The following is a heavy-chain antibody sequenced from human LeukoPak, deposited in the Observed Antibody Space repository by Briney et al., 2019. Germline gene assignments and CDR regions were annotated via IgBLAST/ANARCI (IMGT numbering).Heavy chain of an antibody. CDR1: GFTFSSYW. J-gene: IGHJ6*02. V-gene: IGHV3-7*01. Sequence: PGGSLRLSCVASGFTFSSYWMNWVRQAPGKGLEWVANIKQDGSKKYYVGSVKGRFTISRDNPKNSLYLQMNSLGAEDTAVYYCVRAMDVWGRGTTVTVSS. CDR3: VRAMDV. CDR2: IKQDGSKK.